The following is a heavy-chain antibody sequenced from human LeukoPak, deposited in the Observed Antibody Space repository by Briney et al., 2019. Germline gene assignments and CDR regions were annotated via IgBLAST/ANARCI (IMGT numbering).Heavy chain of an antibody. D-gene: IGHD6-19*01. CDR3: ARDQAVAGTWYYYYYMDV. CDR1: GFTFSSYA. CDR2: ISSNGGST. Sequence: GGSLRLSCAASGFTFSSYAIHWVRQAPGKGLEYVSAISSNGGSTYYANSVKGRFTISRDNSKNTLYLQMGSLRAEDMAVYYCARDQAVAGTWYYYYYMDVWGKGTTVTVSS. V-gene: IGHV3-64*01. J-gene: IGHJ6*03.